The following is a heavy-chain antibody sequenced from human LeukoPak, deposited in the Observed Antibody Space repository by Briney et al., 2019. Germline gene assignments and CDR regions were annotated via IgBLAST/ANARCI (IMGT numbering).Heavy chain of an antibody. J-gene: IGHJ4*02. Sequence: GGSLRLSCAASGFTFSSYAMHWVRQAPGKGLEWVAVISYDGSNKYYAASVKGRFTISRDNSKNTLYLQMNSLRAEDTAVYYCARSKASIAQLVGFDYWGQGTLVTVSS. CDR2: ISYDGSNK. CDR1: GFTFSSYA. V-gene: IGHV3-30-3*01. CDR3: ARSKASIAQLVGFDY. D-gene: IGHD6-6*01.